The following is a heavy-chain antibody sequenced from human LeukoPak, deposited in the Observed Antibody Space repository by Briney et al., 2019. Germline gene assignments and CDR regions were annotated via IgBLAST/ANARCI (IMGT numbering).Heavy chain of an antibody. CDR1: GGSISGYH. CDR3: ARVPRSYYYYYYMDV. J-gene: IGHJ6*03. V-gene: IGHV4-59*01. CDR2: IYYSGSS. Sequence: SETLSLTCNVSGGSISGYHWSWIQQPPGKGLEWLGYIYYSGSSNYNPSLKSRVTMSADTSKNQFSLKLSSVTAADTAVYYCARVPRSYYYYYYMDVWGKGTTVAVCS.